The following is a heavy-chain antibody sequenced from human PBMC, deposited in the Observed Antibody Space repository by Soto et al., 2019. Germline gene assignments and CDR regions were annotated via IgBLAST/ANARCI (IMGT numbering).Heavy chain of an antibody. CDR3: ARDRSPYYYDSSGYYPFDY. D-gene: IGHD3-22*01. J-gene: IGHJ4*02. CDR2: IIPIFGTA. CDR1: GGTFSSYA. V-gene: IGHV1-69*13. Sequence: SVKVSCKASGGTFSSYAISWVRQAPGQGLEWMGGIIPIFGTANYAQKFQGRVTITADESTSTAYMELSSLRSEDTAVYYCARDRSPYYYDSSGYYPFDYWGQGTLVNVSS.